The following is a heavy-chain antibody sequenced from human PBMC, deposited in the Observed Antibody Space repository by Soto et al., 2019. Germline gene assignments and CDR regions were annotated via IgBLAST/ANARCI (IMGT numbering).Heavy chain of an antibody. CDR1: GYTFTRNG. Sequence: QVQLVQSGAEVKKPGASVKVSCKASGYTFTRNGISWVRQAPGQGLEWMGWISTYNGNTNYAQKFQGRVTMTTDTSTTTADMEPRSLRSDDTAVYYCARDRGSSSWYEFDYWGQGTLVTVSS. CDR2: ISTYNGNT. V-gene: IGHV1-18*01. J-gene: IGHJ4*02. D-gene: IGHD6-13*01. CDR3: ARDRGSSSWYEFDY.